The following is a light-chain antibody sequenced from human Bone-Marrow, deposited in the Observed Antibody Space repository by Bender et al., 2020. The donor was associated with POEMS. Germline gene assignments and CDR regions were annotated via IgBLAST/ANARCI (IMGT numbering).Light chain of an antibody. Sequence: QSALTQPASVSGSPGQSITISCTGTSSDVGYYNYVAWYQQHPDKAPKLMIYEVNHRPSGISNRFSGSKSGNTASLTISGLQAEDEAHYYCFSYIDSTTFVFGGGTKLTVL. CDR3: FSYIDSTTFV. V-gene: IGLV2-14*03. CDR2: EVN. CDR1: SSDVGYYNY. J-gene: IGLJ2*01.